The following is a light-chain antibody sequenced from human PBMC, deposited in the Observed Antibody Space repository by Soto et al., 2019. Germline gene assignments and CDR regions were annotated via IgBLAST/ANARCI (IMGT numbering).Light chain of an antibody. V-gene: IGKV1-5*01. CDR1: QSISDW. CDR2: DAS. CDR3: QQHNSSPWT. J-gene: IGKJ1*01. Sequence: DIQMTQSPSTLSASVGDRVTITCRASQSISDWLAWSQKKPGKAPKVLICDASTLESGVPSRFSGSGSGTEFTLTISSLQPEDSATYYCQQHNSSPWTFGQGTRVEIK.